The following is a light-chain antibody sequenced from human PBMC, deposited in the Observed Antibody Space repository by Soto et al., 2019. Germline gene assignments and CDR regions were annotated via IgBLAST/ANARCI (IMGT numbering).Light chain of an antibody. V-gene: IGKV3-15*01. CDR1: QSVGPN. Sequence: ERVLTGARRNMYVSPGESATLSCRASQSVGPNLVWYQQKFGQAPRLLIYGVSTRATGVPARFSGSGSGTEFTLTVSSLQSEDFAVYYCQQYNNWPLTFGGGTKV. J-gene: IGKJ4*01. CDR2: GVS. CDR3: QQYNNWPLT.